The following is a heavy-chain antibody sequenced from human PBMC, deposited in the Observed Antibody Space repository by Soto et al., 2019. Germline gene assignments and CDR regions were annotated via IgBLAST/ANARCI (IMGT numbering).Heavy chain of an antibody. D-gene: IGHD3-3*01. CDR3: ASGAEGFLDWSMSHLQPHFDY. Sequence: QVQLVQSGAEVKKPGASVKVSCTASGYTFTGYYMHWVRQAPGQGLEWMGWINPKSGATKYSQKLQGRVKLTRYTSTSTSYRELRRLRSDDTAVYYSASGAEGFLDWSMSHLQPHFDYWGQGTMFTVSS. J-gene: IGHJ4*02. CDR2: INPKSGAT. CDR1: GYTFTGYY. V-gene: IGHV1-2*02.